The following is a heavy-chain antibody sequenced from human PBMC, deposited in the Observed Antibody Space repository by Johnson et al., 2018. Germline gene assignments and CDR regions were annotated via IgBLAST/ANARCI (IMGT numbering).Heavy chain of an antibody. D-gene: IGHD3-10*01. V-gene: IGHV3-23*01. CDR1: GFTFSTYA. CDR2: ISGGGGST. Sequence: VQLQESGGGLVKPGGSLRLSCAASGFTFSTYAMSWVHQAPGKGLEWVSVISGGGGSTYYADSVKGRFTISRDNFNNPLYLQMNSLRAEDTAVYYCATRGVHYGSGTYLGSWGQGTLVTVSS. J-gene: IGHJ4*02. CDR3: ATRGVHYGSGTYLGS.